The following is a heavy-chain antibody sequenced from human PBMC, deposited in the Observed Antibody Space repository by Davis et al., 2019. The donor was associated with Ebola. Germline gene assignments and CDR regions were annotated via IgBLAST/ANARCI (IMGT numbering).Heavy chain of an antibody. CDR3: ARLSSGFLIAEYFQH. D-gene: IGHD6-19*01. V-gene: IGHV3-30*19. J-gene: IGHJ1*01. CDR2: ISYDGSNK. CDR1: GFIFSTYG. Sequence: GGSLRLSCAASGFIFSTYGMHWVRQAPGKGLEWVAVISYDGSNKYYADSVKGRFTISRDNSKNTLYLQMNSLRAEDTAVYYCARLSSGFLIAEYFQHWGQGTLVTVSS.